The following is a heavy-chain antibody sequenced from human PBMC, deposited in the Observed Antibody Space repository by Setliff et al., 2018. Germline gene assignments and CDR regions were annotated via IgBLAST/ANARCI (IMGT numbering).Heavy chain of an antibody. CDR1: GGSISSSSYY. J-gene: IGHJ6*02. D-gene: IGHD6-13*01. CDR2: IYYSGST. V-gene: IGHV4-39*07. CDR3: ARQQQLVIGSTAYYYYGMDV. Sequence: SETLSLTCTVSGGSISSSSYYWGWIRQHPGKGLEWIGIIYYSGSTYYNPSLKSRVTISVDTSKNQFSLKLSSVTAADTAVYYCARQQQLVIGSTAYYYYGMDVWGQGTTVTVSS.